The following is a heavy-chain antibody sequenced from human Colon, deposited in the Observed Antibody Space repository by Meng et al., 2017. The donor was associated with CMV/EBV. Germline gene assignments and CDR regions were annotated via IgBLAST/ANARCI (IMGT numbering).Heavy chain of an antibody. CDR1: GFTFSTFG. Sequence: GESLKISCAASGFTFSTFGMHWVRQAPGKGLAWVAFIRYDGSTKYYVDSVKGRFTISRDNSKNMLYLQMNALGAEDTVVKQWTAYEITTTATLNFWGRGTLVTVSS. CDR3: TAYEITTTATLNF. V-gene: IGHV3-30*02. CDR2: IRYDGSTK. D-gene: IGHD6-19*01. J-gene: IGHJ4*02.